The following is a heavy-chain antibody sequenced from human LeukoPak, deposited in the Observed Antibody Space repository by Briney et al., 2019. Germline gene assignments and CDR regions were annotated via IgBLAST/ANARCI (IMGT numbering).Heavy chain of an antibody. CDR2: ISGSGDYT. J-gene: IGHJ3*02. CDR1: GFTFSNSA. D-gene: IGHD1-26*01. CDR3: AKVPTRSPRLVFLDASDI. Sequence: GGSLRLSCAASGFTFSNSAMSWVRQAPGKGLEWVSAISGSGDYTYYADSVKGRFTISRDNSRNTLYLQMNSLRAEDTAVYYCAKVPTRSPRLVFLDASDIWGQGTMVTVSS. V-gene: IGHV3-23*01.